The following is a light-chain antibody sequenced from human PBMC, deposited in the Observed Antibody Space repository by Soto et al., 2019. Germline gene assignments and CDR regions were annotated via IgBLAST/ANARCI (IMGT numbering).Light chain of an antibody. CDR1: QSISSY. J-gene: IGKJ4*01. V-gene: IGKV3-11*01. Sequence: EIAMTQSPATLSVSPGERATLSCRASQSISSYLAWYQQKPGQPPRLLIYDASHRATGIPARFGGSGSGTDFTLTISNLEPEDFAVYYCHQRSSWPLTFGGGTKVDI. CDR3: HQRSSWPLT. CDR2: DAS.